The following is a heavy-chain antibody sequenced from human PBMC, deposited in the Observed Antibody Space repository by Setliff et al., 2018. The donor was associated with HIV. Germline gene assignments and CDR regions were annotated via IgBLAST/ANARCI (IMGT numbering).Heavy chain of an antibody. CDR1: GDSISSSRSF. Sequence: SETLSLTCTVSGDSISSSRSFWGWIRQSPGKGLEWIGSIYFSGSVFYNPSLNSRVIISMDTSRNQFSLKLSSVTGADTAVYYCARVSSVIELQGGDYFDSWGQGLLVTVSS. CDR3: ARVSSVIELQGGDYFDS. CDR2: IYFSGSV. V-gene: IGHV4-39*07. J-gene: IGHJ4*02. D-gene: IGHD1-7*01.